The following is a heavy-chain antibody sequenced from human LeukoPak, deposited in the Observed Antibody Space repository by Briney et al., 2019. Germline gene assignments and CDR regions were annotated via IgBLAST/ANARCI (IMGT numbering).Heavy chain of an antibody. V-gene: IGHV3-49*03. CDR2: IRSKVYAETT. CDR3: ARAGGGVVVPAAISRRPKENIVYYYYYMDV. CDR1: GFTFGDYA. J-gene: IGHJ6*03. D-gene: IGHD2-2*02. Sequence: GGSLRLSCTGSGFTFGDYAMSWFRQAPGKGLEWVSFIRSKVYAETTEYAASVKGRFTISRDDSKSIAYLQMNSLKTEDTAVYYCARAGGGVVVPAAISRRPKENIVYYYYYMDVWGKGTTVTVSS.